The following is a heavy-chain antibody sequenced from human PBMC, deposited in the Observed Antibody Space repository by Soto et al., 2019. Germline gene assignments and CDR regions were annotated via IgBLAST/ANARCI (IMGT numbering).Heavy chain of an antibody. CDR1: GAPINIYY. D-gene: IGHD3-22*01. CDR2: IYSTGTA. CDR3: ARDDYYDSNNWLDP. J-gene: IGHJ5*02. V-gene: IGHV4-4*07. Sequence: PSETLSLTCTVSGAPINIYYWSWIRQAAGKGLEWLGRIYSTGTANYNPSLKSRVTMPVDTYENQISLRLSSVTAADTAVYYCARDDYYDSNNWLDPWGQGTLVTVS.